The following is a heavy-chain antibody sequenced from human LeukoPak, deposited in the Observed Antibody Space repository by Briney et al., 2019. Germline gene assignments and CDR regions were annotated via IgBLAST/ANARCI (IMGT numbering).Heavy chain of an antibody. CDR1: GVTVSSNY. CDR3: AKDYGGNKGLFDY. J-gene: IGHJ4*02. D-gene: IGHD4-23*01. V-gene: IGHV3-53*01. CDR2: IYSGGST. Sequence: PGGSLRLSCAASGVTVSSNYMSWVRQAPGKGLEWVSVIYSGGSTYYADSVKGRFTISRDNSKNTLYLQMNSLRAEDTAVYYCAKDYGGNKGLFDYWGQGTLVTVSS.